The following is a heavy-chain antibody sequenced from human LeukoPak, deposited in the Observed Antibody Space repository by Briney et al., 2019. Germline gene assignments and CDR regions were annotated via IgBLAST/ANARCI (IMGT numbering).Heavy chain of an antibody. Sequence: GASVKVSCKASGYTFTSYYMHWVRQAPGQGLEWMGIINPSGGSTSYAQKFQGRVTMTRDTSTSTVYMELSSLRSEDTAVYYCARVMGIVGATRILGGYMDVWGKGTTVTVSS. CDR1: GYTFTSYY. D-gene: IGHD1-26*01. J-gene: IGHJ6*03. V-gene: IGHV1-46*01. CDR3: ARVMGIVGATRILGGYMDV. CDR2: INPSGGST.